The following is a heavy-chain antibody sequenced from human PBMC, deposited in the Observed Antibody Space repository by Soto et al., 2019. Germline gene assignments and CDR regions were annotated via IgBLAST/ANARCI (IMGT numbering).Heavy chain of an antibody. CDR1: GGSFSGYY. Sequence: QVQLQQWGAGLLKPSETLSLTCAVYGGSFSGYYWSWIRQPPGKGLEWIGEINHSGSTNYNPSLKSRVTISVDTSKNQFSLKLSSVTAADTAVYYCASYESSGLYYFDYWGQGTLVTVSS. V-gene: IGHV4-34*01. J-gene: IGHJ4*02. D-gene: IGHD3-22*01. CDR3: ASYESSGLYYFDY. CDR2: INHSGST.